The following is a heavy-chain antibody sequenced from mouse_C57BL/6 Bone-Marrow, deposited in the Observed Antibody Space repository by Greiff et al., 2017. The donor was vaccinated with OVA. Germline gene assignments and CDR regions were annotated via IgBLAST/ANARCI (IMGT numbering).Heavy chain of an antibody. CDR2: IDPENGDT. D-gene: IGHD2-1*01. J-gene: IGHJ4*01. V-gene: IGHV14-4*01. Sequence: VQLQQSGAELVRPGASVKLSCTASGFNIKDDYMHWVKQRPEQGLEWIGWIDPENGDTEYASKFQGKATITADTSSNTAYLQLSSLTSEDTAVYFFTTYGNYDAMDYWGQGTSVTVSS. CDR3: TTYGNYDAMDY. CDR1: GFNIKDDY.